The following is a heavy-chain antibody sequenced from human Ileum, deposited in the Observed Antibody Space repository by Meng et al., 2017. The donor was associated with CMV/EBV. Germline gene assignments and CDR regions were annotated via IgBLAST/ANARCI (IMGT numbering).Heavy chain of an antibody. D-gene: IGHD5-18*01. CDR2: IYYTGST. V-gene: IGHV4-61*03. Sequence: CIVSGGSVSSGSYCWSWIRQPPGKGLEWIGYIYYTGSTSYNPSLKSRVTISIETSKNHFSLRLRSVTAADTAFYYCARGYSYTYGFDYWGQGTLVTVSS. CDR3: ARGYSYTYGFDY. J-gene: IGHJ4*02. CDR1: GGSVSSGSYC.